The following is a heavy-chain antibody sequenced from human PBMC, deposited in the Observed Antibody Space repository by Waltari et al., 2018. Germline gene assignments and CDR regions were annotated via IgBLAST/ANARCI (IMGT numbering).Heavy chain of an antibody. Sequence: QVQLVQSGAEVKKPGASVKVSCKASGYTFTGYYMHWVRRAPGQGLEWMGRINPNSGGTNYAQKVQGRVTMTRDTSISTAYMELSRLRSDDTAVYYCARASIAARSPLDYWGQGTLVTVSS. CDR2: INPNSGGT. CDR3: ARASIAARSPLDY. J-gene: IGHJ4*02. V-gene: IGHV1-2*06. D-gene: IGHD6-6*01. CDR1: GYTFTGYY.